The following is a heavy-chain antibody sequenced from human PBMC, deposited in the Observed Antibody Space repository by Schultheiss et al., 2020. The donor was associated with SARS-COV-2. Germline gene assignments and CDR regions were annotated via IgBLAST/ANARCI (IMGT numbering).Heavy chain of an antibody. CDR3: ARGDGYNSNYGMDV. CDR2: IYHSGST. Sequence: SETLSLTCAVSGYSISSGYYWGWIRQPPGKGLEWIGSIYHSGSTYYNPSLKSRVTISVDTSKNQFSLKLSSVTAADTAVYYCARGDGYNSNYGMDVWGQGTTVTVSS. J-gene: IGHJ6*02. CDR1: GYSISSGYY. V-gene: IGHV4-38-2*01. D-gene: IGHD5-24*01.